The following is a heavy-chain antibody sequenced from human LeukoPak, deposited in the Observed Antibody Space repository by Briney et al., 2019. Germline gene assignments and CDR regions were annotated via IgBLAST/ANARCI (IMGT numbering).Heavy chain of an antibody. D-gene: IGHD2-2*01. CDR3: AREGYCSSSNCFYGMDV. J-gene: IGHJ6*02. CDR2: ISSSSSYI. Sequence: GGSLRLSCAASGFTFSSYSMNWVRQAPGKGLEWVSSISSSSSYIYYADSVKGRFTISRDNAKNSLYLQMNSLRAEDTAVYYCAREGYCSSSNCFYGMDVWGQGTTVTVSS. CDR1: GFTFSSYS. V-gene: IGHV3-21*01.